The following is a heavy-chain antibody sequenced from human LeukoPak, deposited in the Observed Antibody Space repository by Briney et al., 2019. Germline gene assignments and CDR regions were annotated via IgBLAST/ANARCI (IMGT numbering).Heavy chain of an antibody. CDR3: ARHVKSGDAFDI. D-gene: IGHD6-25*01. CDR1: GGSISSYY. V-gene: IGHV4-59*08. Sequence: PSETLSLTCTVSGGSISSYYWSWTRQPPGKGLEWIGYIYYSGSTNYNPSLKSRVTISVDTSKNQFSLKLSSVTAADTAVYYCARHVKSGDAFDIWGQGTMVTVSS. J-gene: IGHJ3*02. CDR2: IYYSGST.